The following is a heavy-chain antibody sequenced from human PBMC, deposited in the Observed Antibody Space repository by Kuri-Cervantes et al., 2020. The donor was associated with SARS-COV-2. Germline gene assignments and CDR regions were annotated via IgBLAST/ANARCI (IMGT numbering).Heavy chain of an antibody. D-gene: IGHD6-19*01. CDR3: ASSKGSGWFGFDPSMDV. CDR2: INPNSGGT. J-gene: IGHJ6*02. CDR1: GYTFTGYY. V-gene: IGHV1-2*02. Sequence: ASVKVSCKASGYTFTGYYMHWVRQAPGQGLEWMGWINPNSGGTNYAQKFQGRVTMTRDTSISTAYMELSRLRSDDTAVYYCASSKGSGWFGFDPSMDVWGQGTTVTVSS.